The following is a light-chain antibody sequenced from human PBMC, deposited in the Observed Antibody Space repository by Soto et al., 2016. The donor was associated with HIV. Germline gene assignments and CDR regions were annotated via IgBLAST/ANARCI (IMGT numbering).Light chain of an antibody. Sequence: DIQMTQFPSTLSASIGDRVTITCRASQSVSVWLAWYQQKPGKAPNLLIFKTPTLEVGVPSRFSGSGSGTDFTLTLSSVQPDDVGTYYXLTILITVPWTFGPRDQ. J-gene: IGKJ1*01. CDR1: QSVSVW. CDR3: LTILITVPWT. V-gene: IGKV1-5*03. CDR2: KTP.